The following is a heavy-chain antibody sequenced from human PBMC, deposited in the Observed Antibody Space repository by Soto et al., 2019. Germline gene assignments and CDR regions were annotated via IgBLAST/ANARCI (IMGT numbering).Heavy chain of an antibody. CDR1: GFTFSSYA. CDR3: ARDPGYSSRWYQLEFDY. CDR2: ISYDGSNK. D-gene: IGHD6-13*01. J-gene: IGHJ4*02. Sequence: PGGSLRLSCAASGFTFSSYAMHWVRQAPGKGLEWVAVISYDGSNKYYADSVKGRFTISRDNSKNTLYLQMNSLRAEDTAVYYCARDPGYSSRWYQLEFDYWGQGTLVTVSS. V-gene: IGHV3-30-3*01.